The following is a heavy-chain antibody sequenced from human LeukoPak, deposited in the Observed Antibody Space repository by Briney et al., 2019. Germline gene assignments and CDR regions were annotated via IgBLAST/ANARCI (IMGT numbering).Heavy chain of an antibody. D-gene: IGHD3-16*01. CDR2: IFYSGST. V-gene: IGHV4-59*08. CDR3: ARRGGGHAFDI. CDR1: GGSISSYW. Sequence: KPSETLSLTCTVSGGSISSYWWSWIRQPPGKGLEYIGYIFYSGSTNYNPSLKSRATISVDTSKIHFSLRLSSVTAADTAVYYCARRGGGHAFDIWGQGTMVTVSS. J-gene: IGHJ3*02.